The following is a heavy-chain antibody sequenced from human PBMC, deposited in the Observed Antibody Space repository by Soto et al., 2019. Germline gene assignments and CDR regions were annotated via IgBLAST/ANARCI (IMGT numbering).Heavy chain of an antibody. CDR3: ARNRDCVSTSRYSDYFSGMDV. CDR1: GGTFSSYA. Sequence: QVQLVQSGAEVKKPGSSVKVSCKASGGTFSSYAISWVRQAPGQGLEWMGGIIRIFGTANYAQKFQGRVTITEDESTSTAYMELSSLRSEDTAVYYCARNRDCVSTSRYSDYFSGMDVWGQGTTVTVSS. CDR2: IIRIFGTA. V-gene: IGHV1-69*12. D-gene: IGHD2-2*02. J-gene: IGHJ6*02.